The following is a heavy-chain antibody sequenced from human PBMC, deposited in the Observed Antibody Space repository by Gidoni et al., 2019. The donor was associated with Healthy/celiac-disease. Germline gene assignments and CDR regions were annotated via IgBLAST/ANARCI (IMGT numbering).Heavy chain of an antibody. CDR2: INPSGGST. J-gene: IGHJ5*02. CDR3: ALRIAAAGRIDH. V-gene: IGHV1-46*01. Sequence: QVQLVQSGAEVKKPGASVKVSCKASGYTFTSYYMHWVRQAPGQGLEWMGIINPSGGSTSYAQKFQGRVTMTRDTSTSTVYMELSSLRSEDTAVYYCALRIAAAGRIDHWGQGTLVTVSS. D-gene: IGHD6-13*01. CDR1: GYTFTSYY.